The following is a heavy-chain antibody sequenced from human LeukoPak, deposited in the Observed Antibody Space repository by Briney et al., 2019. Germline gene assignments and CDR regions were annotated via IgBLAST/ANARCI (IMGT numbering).Heavy chain of an antibody. J-gene: IGHJ6*03. CDR2: IRYDGSNK. Sequence: GGSLRLSCVASGFTFSSYGMHWVRQAPGKGLEWVAFIRYDGSNKYYADYVKGRFTISRDNSKNTLYLQMNSLRAEDTAVYYCAERSGGGYYYYYMDVWGKGTTVTVSS. V-gene: IGHV3-30*02. CDR1: GFTFSSYG. D-gene: IGHD1-26*01. CDR3: AERSGGGYYYYYMDV.